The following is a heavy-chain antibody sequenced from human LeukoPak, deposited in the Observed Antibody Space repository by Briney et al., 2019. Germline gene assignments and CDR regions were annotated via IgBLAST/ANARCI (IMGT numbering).Heavy chain of an antibody. J-gene: IGHJ4*02. CDR3: ARRSDYYDSNFDY. CDR2: ISARGGYT. Sequence: GGSLRLSCAASGFTFSNYAMSWVRQAPGKGLEWVSAISARGGYTYSADSVKGRFTISRDNAKNSLYLQMNSLRAEDTAVYYCARRSDYYDSNFDYWGQGTLVTVSS. CDR1: GFTFSNYA. V-gene: IGHV3-23*01. D-gene: IGHD3-22*01.